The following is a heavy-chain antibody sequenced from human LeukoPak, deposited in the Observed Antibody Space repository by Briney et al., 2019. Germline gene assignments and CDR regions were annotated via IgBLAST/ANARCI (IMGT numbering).Heavy chain of an antibody. Sequence: AETLSLTCIVSGGSISSYYWSWIRQPPGKGLEWIGYIYYTGSTNYNPSLKSRVTISVDTSKNQLSLKLRSVTAADTAVYYCARQDSGTYLNPLDIWGQRTVVPVSS. J-gene: IGHJ3*02. CDR1: GGSISSYY. CDR3: ARQDSGTYLNPLDI. V-gene: IGHV4-59*08. D-gene: IGHD1-26*01. CDR2: IYYTGST.